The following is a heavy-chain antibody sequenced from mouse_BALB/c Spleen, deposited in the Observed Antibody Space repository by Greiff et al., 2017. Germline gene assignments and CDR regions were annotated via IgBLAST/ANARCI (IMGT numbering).Heavy chain of an antibody. D-gene: IGHD2-4*01. CDR2: IDPYNGGT. V-gene: IGHV1S135*01. Sequence: EVQLQQSGPELGKPGASVKISCKASGYSFTGYNMYWVKQSHRKSLEWIGYIDPYNGGTSYNQKSKGKATLTVDKSSSTAYMHLNSLTSEDSAIYDCARGGSEGLRQFAYWGQGTLVTVSA. CDR1: GYSFTGYN. J-gene: IGHJ3*01. CDR3: ARGGSEGLRQFAY.